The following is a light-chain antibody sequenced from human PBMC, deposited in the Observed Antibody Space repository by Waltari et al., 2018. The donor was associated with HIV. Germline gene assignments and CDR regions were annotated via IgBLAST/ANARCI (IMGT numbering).Light chain of an antibody. V-gene: IGKV3-11*01. CDR1: QSVSTY. Sequence: EIVLTQSPATLSLSPGDRATLSCRASQSVSTYLAWYQQRPGQAPRLRIYDASSRATGIPARFSGSGSGTDFTLTISSLEPADFAVYYCQQRSDWPRSTFGGGTKVEIK. CDR2: DAS. J-gene: IGKJ4*01. CDR3: QQRSDWPRST.